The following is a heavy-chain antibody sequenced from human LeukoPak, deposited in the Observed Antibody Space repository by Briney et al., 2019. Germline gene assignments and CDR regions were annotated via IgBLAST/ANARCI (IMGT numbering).Heavy chain of an antibody. CDR1: GGSISSYY. Sequence: PSETLSLTCTVSGGSISSYYWSWIRQPPGKGLEWIGYIYYTGSTSYNPSLKSRVTISMDTSKNQFSLKLSSVTAADSAVYYCARSDCSGSGTYTEFDAFDIWGQGPMVTVSS. J-gene: IGHJ3*02. D-gene: IGHD3-10*01. CDR2: IYYTGST. V-gene: IGHV4-59*01. CDR3: ARSDCSGSGTYTEFDAFDI.